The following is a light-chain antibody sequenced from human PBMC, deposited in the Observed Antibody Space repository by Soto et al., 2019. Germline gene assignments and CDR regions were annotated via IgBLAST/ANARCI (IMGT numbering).Light chain of an antibody. Sequence: DIPLTQSPPFLSASVGDRVTITCRASQDINNYLAWYQQKPGKAPELLIYAAFSLQSGVPSRFSGSRSGTEFTLTISSLQPDDFATYYCQQLKTDFPFTFGPGTKVDIK. CDR3: QQLKTDFPFT. V-gene: IGKV1-9*01. CDR2: AAF. CDR1: QDINNY. J-gene: IGKJ3*01.